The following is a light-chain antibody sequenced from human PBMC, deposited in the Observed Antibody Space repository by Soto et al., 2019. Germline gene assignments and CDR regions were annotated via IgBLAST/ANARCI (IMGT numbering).Light chain of an antibody. CDR2: DVS. CDR1: SSDVGTYNY. J-gene: IGLJ3*02. V-gene: IGLV2-14*01. Sequence: QSVLTQPASVSGSPGQSITISCTGTSSDVGTYNYVSWYQHRPGKAPKLMIYDVSYRPSGVSNRFSGSKSANTAYLTISGLQAEDEADYYCSSYTTSNTQVFGGGTKLTVL. CDR3: SSYTTSNTQV.